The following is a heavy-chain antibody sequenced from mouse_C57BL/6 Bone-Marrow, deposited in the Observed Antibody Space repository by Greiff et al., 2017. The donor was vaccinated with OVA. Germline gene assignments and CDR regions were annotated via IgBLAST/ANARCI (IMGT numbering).Heavy chain of an antibody. Sequence: EVKLVESGGGLVKPGGSLKLSCAASGFTFSSYAMSWVRQTPEKRLEWVATISDGGSYTYYPDNVKGRFTISRDNAKNNLYLQMSHLKSEDTAMYYCARDKGAYYSHYVAMDYWGQGTSVTVSS. V-gene: IGHV5-4*01. CDR2: ISDGGSYT. CDR3: ARDKGAYYSHYVAMDY. J-gene: IGHJ4*01. D-gene: IGHD2-5*01. CDR1: GFTFSSYA.